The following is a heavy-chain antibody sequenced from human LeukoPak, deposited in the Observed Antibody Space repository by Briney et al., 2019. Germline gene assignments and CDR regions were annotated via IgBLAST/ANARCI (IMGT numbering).Heavy chain of an antibody. CDR3: AKDPYSSSWSTLGAYYFDY. J-gene: IGHJ4*02. Sequence: GGSLRLSCAASGFTFSSYGMHWVRQAPGKGLEWVAFIRCDGSNKYYADSVKGRFTISRDNSKNTLYLQMNSLRAEDTAVYYCAKDPYSSSWSTLGAYYFDYWGQGTLVTVSS. CDR1: GFTFSSYG. CDR2: IRCDGSNK. D-gene: IGHD6-13*01. V-gene: IGHV3-30*02.